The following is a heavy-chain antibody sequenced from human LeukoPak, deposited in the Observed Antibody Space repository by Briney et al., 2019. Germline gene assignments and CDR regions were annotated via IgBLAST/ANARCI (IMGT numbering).Heavy chain of an antibody. CDR1: GGSISRGGYY. CDR2: IYYSGST. Sequence: SETLSLTCTVSGGSISRGGYYWSWIRQHPGKGLEWIGYIYYSGSTYYNPSLKSRVTISVDTSKNQFSLKLSSVTAADTAVYYCARDRARGRFDYWGQGTLVTVSS. J-gene: IGHJ4*02. D-gene: IGHD1-26*01. V-gene: IGHV4-31*03. CDR3: ARDRARGRFDY.